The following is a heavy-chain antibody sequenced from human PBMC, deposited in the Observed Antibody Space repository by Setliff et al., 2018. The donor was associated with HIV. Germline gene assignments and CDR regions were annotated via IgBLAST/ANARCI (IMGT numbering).Heavy chain of an antibody. CDR2: IWYDGSIE. CDR1: GFTFGSYA. D-gene: IGHD1-26*01. Sequence: GGSLRLSCAASGFTFGSYAMHWVRQAPGRGLEWVAVIWYDGSIEYYIDSVKGRFTISRDNSKSTLYLQMTNLRAEDTALYFCAKGAGPTTLAEPFDSWGQGTLVTVSS. J-gene: IGHJ4*02. V-gene: IGHV3-30*04. CDR3: AKGAGPTTLAEPFDS.